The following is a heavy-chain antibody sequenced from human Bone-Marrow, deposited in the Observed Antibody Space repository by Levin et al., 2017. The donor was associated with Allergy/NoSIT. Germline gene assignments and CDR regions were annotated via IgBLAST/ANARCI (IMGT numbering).Heavy chain of an antibody. J-gene: IGHJ4*02. CDR2: IYYSGAT. D-gene: IGHD6-19*01. V-gene: IGHV4-59*01. Sequence: NPSETLSLTCSVSGDSINHYYWNWIRQSPGKGPEWIGYIYYSGATNYNPSLKSRVTISVDASKSQFSLKLISVTAADTGLYYCARGLYASGWNYYDSWGQGTLVTVSS. CDR3: ARGLYASGWNYYDS. CDR1: GDSINHYY.